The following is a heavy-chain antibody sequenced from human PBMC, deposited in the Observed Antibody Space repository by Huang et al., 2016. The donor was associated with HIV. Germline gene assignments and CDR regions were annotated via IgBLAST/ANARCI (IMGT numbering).Heavy chain of an antibody. V-gene: IGHV1-46*01. CDR1: GYAFTSYY. CDR3: ARDRDFYDSSGYWGFNYFDY. Sequence: QVQLVQSGAEVKTPVASVKVSCKASGYAFTSYYMHWVRQAPGQGREWMGRINPSDGSRSDAQKFQGRVTTTRDTSTNTVFMELSSLRSEDTAVYYCARDRDFYDSSGYWGFNYFDYWGQGTLVTVSS. D-gene: IGHD3-22*01. J-gene: IGHJ4*02. CDR2: INPSDGSR.